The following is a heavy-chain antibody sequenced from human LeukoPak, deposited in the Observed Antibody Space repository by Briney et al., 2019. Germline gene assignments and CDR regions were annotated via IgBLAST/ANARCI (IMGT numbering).Heavy chain of an antibody. CDR3: SRAGVRYFDL. CDR1: GGSFSGYY. J-gene: IGHJ2*01. V-gene: IGHV4-34*01. CDR2: INHSGST. Sequence: PSETLSLTCAVYGGSFSGYYWSWIRQPPGKGLEWIGEINHSGSTNYNPSLKSRVTMSVDTSKNQFSLKLSSVTAADTAVYYCSRAGVRYFDLWGRGTLVTVSS. D-gene: IGHD2-8*01.